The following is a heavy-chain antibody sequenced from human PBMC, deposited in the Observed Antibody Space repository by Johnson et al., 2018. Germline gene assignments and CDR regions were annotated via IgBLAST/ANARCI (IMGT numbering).Heavy chain of an antibody. CDR3: AKDSPPELSGWYGAFDI. Sequence: EVQLVESGGGLVQPGGSLRLSCEGSGFTFSTYTMHWVRQAPGKGLEWISYISSTSTTMYYADSVKGRFTISRDNAKNSLYLQMNSLRAEDTALYYCAKDSPPELSGWYGAFDIWGQGTMVTVSS. CDR2: ISSTSTTM. J-gene: IGHJ3*02. D-gene: IGHD6-19*01. CDR1: GFTFSTYT. V-gene: IGHV3-48*04.